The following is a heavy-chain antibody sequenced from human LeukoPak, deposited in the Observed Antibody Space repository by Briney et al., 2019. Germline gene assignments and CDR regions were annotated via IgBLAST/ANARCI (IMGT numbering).Heavy chain of an antibody. CDR3: ARSDENVVVPAATT. CDR2: KNPNSGNT. J-gene: IGHJ5*02. V-gene: IGHV1-8*01. D-gene: IGHD2-2*01. CDR1: GYTLTSYD. Sequence: ASVKVSCKASGYTLTSYDINWVRQATGQGLEWMGWKNPNSGNTGYAQKFQGRVTMTRNTSISTAYMELSSLRSEDTAVYYCARSDENVVVPAATTWGQGTLVTVSS.